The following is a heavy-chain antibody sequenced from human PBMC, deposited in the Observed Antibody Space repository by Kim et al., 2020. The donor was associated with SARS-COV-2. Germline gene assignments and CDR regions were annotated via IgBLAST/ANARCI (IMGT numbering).Heavy chain of an antibody. CDR2: VRSRGNGGAT. Sequence: GGSLRLSCTTSGFNFYHQAMTWVRQAPGKGLEWVAFVRSRGNGGATEYAASVKDRFIISRDDAKSIAYLQMNNLKTEDTAVYFCANVGGIREPYHYFMDAWGRGTTVSVSS. CDR3: ANVGGIREPYHYFMDA. D-gene: IGHD1-26*01. J-gene: IGHJ6*03. CDR1: GFNFYHQA. V-gene: IGHV3-49*04.